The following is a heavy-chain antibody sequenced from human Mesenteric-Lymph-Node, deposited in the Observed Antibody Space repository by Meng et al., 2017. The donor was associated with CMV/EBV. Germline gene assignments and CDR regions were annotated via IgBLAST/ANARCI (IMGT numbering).Heavy chain of an antibody. Sequence: GESLKISCAAAGVTVRSNYMSWVRQAPGKGLEWVSTIYSDGDTFYADSMRGRFTISRDSSKNTLYLQMNSLRAEDTAVYYCARSPGRGPRWVDYWGQGTLVTVSS. J-gene: IGHJ4*02. CDR1: GVTVRSNY. D-gene: IGHD5-24*01. CDR2: IYSDGDT. CDR3: ARSPGRGPRWVDY. V-gene: IGHV3-66*02.